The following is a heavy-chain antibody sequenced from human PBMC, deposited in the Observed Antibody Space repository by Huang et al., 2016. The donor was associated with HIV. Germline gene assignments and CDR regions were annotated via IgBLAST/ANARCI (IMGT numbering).Heavy chain of an antibody. CDR2: IYWDEVS. Sequence: QITLKESGPTLVKPTQPLTLTCTFSGFSLTTDGVGVGWIRQPPGRALEWLGIIYWDEVSRYRPSLKGRLTIAKGTSRNQIGLSMINVDPVDTATYFCAHTTLRGPGAFDVWGPGTVVTVSS. D-gene: IGHD1-26*01. CDR3: AHTTLRGPGAFDV. V-gene: IGHV2-5*02. J-gene: IGHJ3*01. CDR1: GFSLTTDGVG.